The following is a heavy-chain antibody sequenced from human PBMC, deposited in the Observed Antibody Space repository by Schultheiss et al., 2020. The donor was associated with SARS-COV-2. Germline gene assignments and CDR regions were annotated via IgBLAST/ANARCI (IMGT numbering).Heavy chain of an antibody. D-gene: IGHD2-2*01. V-gene: IGHV3-11*04. Sequence: GGSLRLSCAASGFTFSDYYMSWIRQAPGKGLEWVSYISSSGSTIYYADSVKGRFTISRDNAKNSLYLQMNSLRAEDTAVYYCAREWGGPAASPTTHWFDPWGQGTLVTVSS. CDR3: AREWGGPAASPTTHWFDP. CDR1: GFTFSDYY. CDR2: ISSSGSTI. J-gene: IGHJ5*02.